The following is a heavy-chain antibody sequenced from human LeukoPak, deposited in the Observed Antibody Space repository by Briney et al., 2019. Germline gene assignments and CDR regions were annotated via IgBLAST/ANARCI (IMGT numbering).Heavy chain of an antibody. CDR1: GLTVSSNY. V-gene: IGHV3-53*01. Sequence: PGGSLRLSCAASGLTVSSNYMSWVRQAPGKGPEWVSVIYSGGSTYYADSVKGRFTISRDNSKNTLYLQMNSLRAEDTAVYYCARDLRGESAYGYYYYYMDVWGKGTTVTVSS. CDR3: ARDLRGESAYGYYYYYMDV. D-gene: IGHD5-12*01. J-gene: IGHJ6*03. CDR2: IYSGGST.